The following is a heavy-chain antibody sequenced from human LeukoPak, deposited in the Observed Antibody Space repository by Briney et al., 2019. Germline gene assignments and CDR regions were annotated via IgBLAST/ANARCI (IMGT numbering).Heavy chain of an antibody. D-gene: IGHD2-21*02. V-gene: IGHV4-39*01. CDR3: ARRAGDWAVNWIDP. CDR1: GASITGTTYY. Sequence: PSETLSLTCTVSGASITGTTYYWAWFRQPPGKGLEWIGSLYPSGSTYYSPSLKSRVSILLDTSKSQLSLNVRSVTAADTAVYYCARRAGDWAVNWIDPWGQGTLVTVSS. CDR2: LYPSGST. J-gene: IGHJ5*02.